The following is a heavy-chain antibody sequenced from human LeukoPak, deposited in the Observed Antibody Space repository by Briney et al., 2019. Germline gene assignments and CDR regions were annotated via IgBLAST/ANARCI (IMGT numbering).Heavy chain of an antibody. J-gene: IGHJ4*02. Sequence: SETLSLTCTVSGGSISSTSYFWGWIRQPPGKGLEWIGTIHYSGSTYSNPSLRSRVTMSVDTSKNQLSLKLTSVTAADTAVYYCARAIGVGSYCSSTSCLGVFDYWGQGTLVTVSS. CDR2: IHYSGST. V-gene: IGHV4-39*01. CDR3: ARAIGVGSYCSSTSCLGVFDY. D-gene: IGHD2-2*01. CDR1: GGSISSTSYF.